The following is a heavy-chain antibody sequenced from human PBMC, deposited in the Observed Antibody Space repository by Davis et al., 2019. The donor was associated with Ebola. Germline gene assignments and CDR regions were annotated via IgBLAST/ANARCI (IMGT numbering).Heavy chain of an antibody. D-gene: IGHD3-16*01. Sequence: PSETLSLTCTVSGVSISRHYWSWIRQPPGKRLERIGSIYYTGSAYYNSSLNSRVTISVDTSKNQFSLKLSSVTAADTAMYYCAERGGSVWGQGTLVTVSS. CDR2: IYYTGSA. J-gene: IGHJ4*02. CDR1: GVSISRHY. CDR3: AERGGSV. V-gene: IGHV4-59*11.